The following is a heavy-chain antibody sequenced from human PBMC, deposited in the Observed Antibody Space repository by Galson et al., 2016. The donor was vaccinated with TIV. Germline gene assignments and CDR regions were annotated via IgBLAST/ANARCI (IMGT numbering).Heavy chain of an antibody. CDR3: ARGRGYCDTTSCYVDY. CDR2: IIESGRST. J-gene: IGHJ4*02. D-gene: IGHD2-2*01. CDR1: GLTFSSYE. Sequence: SLRLSCAASGLTFSSYEMNWVRQAPGKGLEWVSYIIESGRSTYYADSVKGRFSISRDNAKNSLYLQMSSLRAEDKAVYYCARGRGYCDTTSCYVDYWGQGTLVTVSS. V-gene: IGHV3-48*03.